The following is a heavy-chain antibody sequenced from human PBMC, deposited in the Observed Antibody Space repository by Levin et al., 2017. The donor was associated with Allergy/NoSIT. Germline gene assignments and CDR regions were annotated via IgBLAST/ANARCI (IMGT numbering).Heavy chain of an antibody. J-gene: IGHJ4*02. CDR2: IKSKTDGGTT. D-gene: IGHD5-18*01. CDR1: GFTFSNAW. Sequence: SCAASGFTFSNAWMSWVRQAPGKGLEWVGRIKSKTDGGTTDYAAPVKGRFTISRDDSKNTLYLQMNSLKTEDTAVYYCTTGGGGYSDGHGDYWGQGTLVTVSS. CDR3: TTGGGGYSDGHGDY. V-gene: IGHV3-15*01.